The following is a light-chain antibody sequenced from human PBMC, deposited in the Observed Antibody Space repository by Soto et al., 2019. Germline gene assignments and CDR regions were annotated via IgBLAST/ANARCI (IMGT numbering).Light chain of an antibody. J-gene: IGLJ2*01. CDR3: SSYTSSSTLVV. V-gene: IGLV2-14*01. CDR1: SSDVGGYNY. CDR2: DVS. Sequence: QSVLTQPASVSGSPGQSITISCTGTSSDVGGYNYVSWYQQHPGKAPKLMIYDVSNRPSGVSNRFSGSKSGNTASLTISGLQAEDDADYSGSSYTSSSTLVVFGGGTKLTVL.